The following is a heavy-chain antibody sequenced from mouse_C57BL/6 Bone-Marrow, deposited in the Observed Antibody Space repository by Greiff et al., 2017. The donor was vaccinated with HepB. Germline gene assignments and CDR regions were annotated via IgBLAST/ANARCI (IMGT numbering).Heavy chain of an antibody. J-gene: IGHJ1*03. Sequence: EVQGVESGGGLVQPGGSLSLSCAASGFTFTDYYMSWVRQPPGKALEWLGFIRNKANGYTTEYSASVKGRFTISRDNSQSILYLQMNALRAEDSATYYCERYTILHWYFDVWGTGTTVTVSS. V-gene: IGHV7-3*01. CDR3: ERYTILHWYFDV. D-gene: IGHD2-10*01. CDR1: GFTFTDYY. CDR2: IRNKANGYTT.